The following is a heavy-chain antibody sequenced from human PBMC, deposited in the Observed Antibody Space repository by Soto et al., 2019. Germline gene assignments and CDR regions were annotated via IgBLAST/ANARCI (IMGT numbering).Heavy chain of an antibody. V-gene: IGHV1-2*02. Sequence: QVRLVQSGAEMKKPGASVKVSCKASGYYFTGYYMHWVRQAPGQGLECMGWINPNSGVTNYAQRFQGRVSMTTDTSISTAYLEVKRLTSDDTAVYYCATNLFSSTSRGSDFDPWGQGTLVIVS. J-gene: IGHJ5*02. CDR3: ATNLFSSTSRGSDFDP. D-gene: IGHD6-19*01. CDR2: INPNSGVT. CDR1: GYYFTGYY.